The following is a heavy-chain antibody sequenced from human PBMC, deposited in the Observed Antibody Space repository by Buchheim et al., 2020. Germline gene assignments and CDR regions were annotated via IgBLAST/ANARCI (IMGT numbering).Heavy chain of an antibody. CDR1: GYTFTDYY. CDR3: TVCSSTSCYPNLFNS. V-gene: IGHV1-2*02. Sequence: QVQLVQSGAEVKKPGASVKVSCKASGYTFTDYYMHWVRQAPGQGLEWMGWINPNTGGTNYAQKFQGRVTMTSDTSISTAYMELSRLRSDDTAEYYCTVCSSTSCYPNLFNSWGQGTL. CDR2: INPNTGGT. D-gene: IGHD2-2*01. J-gene: IGHJ4*02.